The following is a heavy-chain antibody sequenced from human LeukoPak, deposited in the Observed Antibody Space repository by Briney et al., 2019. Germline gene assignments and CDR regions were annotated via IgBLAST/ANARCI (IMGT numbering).Heavy chain of an antibody. CDR3: AREEGGYSGYDSVDY. CDR2: ISYDGSNK. J-gene: IGHJ4*02. D-gene: IGHD5-12*01. CDR1: GFTFSSYA. Sequence: GRSLRLSCAASGFTFSSYATHWVRQAPGKGLEWVAVISYDGSNKYYADSVKGRFTISRDNSKNTLYLQMNSLRAEDTAVYYCAREEGGYSGYDSVDYWGQGTLVTVSS. V-gene: IGHV3-30*04.